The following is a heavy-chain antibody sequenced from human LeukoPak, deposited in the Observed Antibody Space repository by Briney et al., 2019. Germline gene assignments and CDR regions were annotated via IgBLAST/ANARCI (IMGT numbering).Heavy chain of an antibody. Sequence: EASVKVSCKASGYTFTSYYMHWVRQAPGQGLEWMGIINPSGGSTSYAQKFQGRVTMTRDTSTSTVYMELSSLRSEDTAVYYCAIAAAGTDFDYWGQGTLVTVSS. CDR3: AIAAAGTDFDY. V-gene: IGHV1-46*01. J-gene: IGHJ4*02. CDR1: GYTFTSYY. D-gene: IGHD6-13*01. CDR2: INPSGGST.